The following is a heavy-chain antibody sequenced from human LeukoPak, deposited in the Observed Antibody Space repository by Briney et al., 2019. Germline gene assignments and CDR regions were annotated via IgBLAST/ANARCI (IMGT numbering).Heavy chain of an antibody. CDR2: ISNSGST. J-gene: IGHJ6*03. V-gene: IGHV4-59*11. D-gene: IGHD2-15*01. CDR1: GGSISSHY. Sequence: SETLSLTCTVSGGSISSHYWTWLRQSPVRGLEWIGDISNSGSTSYNPSLKSRVTISIDTSKNQFSLKLSSVTAADTAVYYCGRDALVGYFSYYYMDVWGKGTTVTVSS. CDR3: GRDALVGYFSYYYMDV.